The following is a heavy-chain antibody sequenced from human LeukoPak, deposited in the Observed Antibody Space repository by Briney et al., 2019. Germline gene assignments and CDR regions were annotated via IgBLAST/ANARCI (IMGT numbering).Heavy chain of an antibody. CDR3: ARVPRSYYYYYYMDV. J-gene: IGHJ6*03. CDR2: IYYSGSS. V-gene: IGHV4-59*01. CDR1: GGSISGYH. Sequence: PSETLSLTCNVSGGSISGYHWSWIRQPPGKGLEWLGYIYYSGSSNYNPSLKSRVTMSADTSKNQFSLKLSSVTAADTAVYYCARVPRSYYYYYYMDVWGKGTTVTVSS.